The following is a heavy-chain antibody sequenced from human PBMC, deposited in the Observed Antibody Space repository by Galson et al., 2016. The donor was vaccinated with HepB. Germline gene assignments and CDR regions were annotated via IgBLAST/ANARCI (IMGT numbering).Heavy chain of an antibody. CDR1: GGSISSTNW. J-gene: IGHJ4*02. CDR3: ARAHYDNVWGSYRHPRYFDY. Sequence: ETLSLTCPVSGGSISSTNWWSCVRQPPGKGPEWIGEIYHSGSTNYSPSLKSRVTISVEKYKNQFSLKLSSVTAADTAVYYCARAHYDNVWGSYRHPRYFDYWGQGTLVTVSS. D-gene: IGHD3-16*02. CDR2: IYHSGST. V-gene: IGHV4-4*02.